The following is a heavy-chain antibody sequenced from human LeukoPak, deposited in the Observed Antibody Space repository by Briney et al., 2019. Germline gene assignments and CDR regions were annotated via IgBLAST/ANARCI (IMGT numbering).Heavy chain of an antibody. Sequence: GGSLRLSCAASGFTFSSYEMNWVRQAPGKGLEWVSSISSSSSYIYYADSVKGRFTISRDNAKNSLYLQMNSLRAEDTAVYYCAAIDPLYYYGSGSSNWFDPWGQGTLVTVSS. J-gene: IGHJ5*02. V-gene: IGHV3-21*01. CDR1: GFTFSSYE. D-gene: IGHD3-10*01. CDR3: AAIDPLYYYGSGSSNWFDP. CDR2: ISSSSSYI.